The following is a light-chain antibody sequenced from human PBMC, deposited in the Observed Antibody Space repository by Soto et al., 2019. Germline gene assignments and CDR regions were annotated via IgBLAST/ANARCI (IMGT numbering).Light chain of an antibody. J-gene: IGKJ2*01. V-gene: IGKV3-20*01. CDR3: QQYGSSPPYT. CDR2: GSS. CDR1: QSVSNNY. Sequence: EVVLTQSPGTLSLSPGERATLSCRASQSVSNNYFAWYQQKPGQAPRLLIFGSSDRATGIPDRFSGSGSGTDFTLTISRLEPEDFAGYSRQQYGSSPPYTFGQGTKLEIK.